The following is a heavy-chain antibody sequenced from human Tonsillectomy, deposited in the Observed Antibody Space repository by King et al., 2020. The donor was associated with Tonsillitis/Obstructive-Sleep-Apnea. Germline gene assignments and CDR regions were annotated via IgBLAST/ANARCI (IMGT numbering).Heavy chain of an antibody. CDR3: AHLALFPLEWFFNWFDP. CDR2: IYWDDDK. Sequence: TLKESGPTLVKPTQTLTLTCTFSGFSLSTSGVGVGWIRQPPGKALEWLALIYWDDDKRYSPSLKSRLTITKDTSKNQVVLTMTNMDPVDTATYYCAHLALFPLEWFFNWFDPWGQGTLVTVSS. V-gene: IGHV2-5*02. D-gene: IGHD3-3*01. J-gene: IGHJ5*02. CDR1: GFSLSTSGVG.